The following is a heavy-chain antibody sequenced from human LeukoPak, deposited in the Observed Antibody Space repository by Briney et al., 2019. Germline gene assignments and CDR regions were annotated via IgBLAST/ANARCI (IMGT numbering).Heavy chain of an antibody. CDR3: AKLYYGDYVPDWFDP. V-gene: IGHV3-23*01. Sequence: GGSLRLSCAASGFTFSSYATSWVRQAPGKGLEGVSAISGSGGSTYYADSVKGRFTISRDNSKNTLYLQMNSLRAEDTAVYYCAKLYYGDYVPDWFDPWGQGTLVTVSS. CDR1: GFTFSSYA. J-gene: IGHJ5*02. D-gene: IGHD4-17*01. CDR2: ISGSGGST.